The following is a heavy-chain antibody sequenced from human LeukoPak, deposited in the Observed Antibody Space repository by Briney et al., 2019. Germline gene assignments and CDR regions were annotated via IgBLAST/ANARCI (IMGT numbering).Heavy chain of an antibody. CDR3: VRCYYYYGMDV. CDR2: MNPNSGNT. Sequence: ASVKVSCTASGYTFTSYGINWVRQATGQGLEWMGWMNPNSGNTGYAQKFQGRVTMTRNTSITTAYMELSSLRSEDTAVYYCVRCYYYYGMDVWGQGTTVTVSS. J-gene: IGHJ6*02. CDR1: GYTFTSYG. V-gene: IGHV1-8*01.